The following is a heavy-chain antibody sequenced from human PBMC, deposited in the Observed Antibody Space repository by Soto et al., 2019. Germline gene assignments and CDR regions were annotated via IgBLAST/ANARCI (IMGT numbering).Heavy chain of an antibody. Sequence: QVQLVQSGAEVKKPGASVKVSCKASGYTFTGYYMHWVRQAPGQGLEWMGWINPNSGGTNYAQKFQGWVTMTRDTSISTAYMELSRLRSDDTAVYYCAREGIAVAGQPYGMDVWGQGTTVTVSS. J-gene: IGHJ6*02. CDR1: GYTFTGYY. CDR3: AREGIAVAGQPYGMDV. D-gene: IGHD6-19*01. CDR2: INPNSGGT. V-gene: IGHV1-2*04.